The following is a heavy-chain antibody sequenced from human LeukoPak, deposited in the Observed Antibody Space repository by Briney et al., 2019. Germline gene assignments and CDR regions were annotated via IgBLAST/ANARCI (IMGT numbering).Heavy chain of an antibody. V-gene: IGHV3-73*01. CDR3: TRDRGFVVVTATYDY. Sequence: GGSLRLSCAASGFTFSGSAMHWVRQASGKGLEWVGRIRSKANSYATAYAASVKGRFTISRDDSKNTAYLQMNSLKTEDTAVYYCTRDRGFVVVTATYDYWGQGTLVTVSS. CDR2: IRSKANSYAT. CDR1: GFTFSGSA. J-gene: IGHJ4*02. D-gene: IGHD2-21*02.